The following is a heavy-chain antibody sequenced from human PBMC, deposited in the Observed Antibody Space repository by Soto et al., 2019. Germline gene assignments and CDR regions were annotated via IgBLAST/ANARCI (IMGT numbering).Heavy chain of an antibody. V-gene: IGHV4-59*01. J-gene: IGHJ4*02. Sequence: QVQLQESGPGLVKPSETLSLTCTVSGGSISSYYWSWIRQPPGKGLEWIGYIYYSGSTNYNPSLKSRVTISLATSKQQFSLKLSSVTAADTAVYYCARGRAEDYDILTGYYTYYFDNWGQGTLVTVSS. CDR2: IYYSGST. CDR3: ARGRAEDYDILTGYYTYYFDN. CDR1: GGSISSYY. D-gene: IGHD3-9*01.